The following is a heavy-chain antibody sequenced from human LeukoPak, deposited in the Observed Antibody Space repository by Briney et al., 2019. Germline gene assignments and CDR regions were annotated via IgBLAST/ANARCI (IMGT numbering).Heavy chain of an antibody. CDR1: GYTFTSYG. D-gene: IGHD2-2*01. CDR3: ARAVAVVVPAVLAY. V-gene: IGHV1-18*01. CDR2: ISAYNGNT. Sequence: ASVKVSCKASGYTFTSYGISWVRQAPGQGLEWMGWISAYNGNTNYAQKLQGRVTMTTDTSTSTAYMELRSLRSDDTAVYYCARAVAVVVPAVLAYWGQGTLVTVSS. J-gene: IGHJ4*02.